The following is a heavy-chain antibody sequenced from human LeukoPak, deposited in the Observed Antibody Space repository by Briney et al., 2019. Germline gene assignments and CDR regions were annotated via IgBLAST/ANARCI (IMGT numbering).Heavy chain of an antibody. CDR1: GYTFTSYG. CDR3: AKKGGYSYGLVLLDY. Sequence: GASVKVPCKASGYTFTSYGISWVRQAPGQGLEWMGWISAYNGNTNYAQKLQGRVTMTTDTSTSTAYMELRSLRSDDTAVYYCAKKGGYSYGLVLLDYWGQGTLVTVSS. CDR2: ISAYNGNT. D-gene: IGHD5-18*01. V-gene: IGHV1-18*01. J-gene: IGHJ4*02.